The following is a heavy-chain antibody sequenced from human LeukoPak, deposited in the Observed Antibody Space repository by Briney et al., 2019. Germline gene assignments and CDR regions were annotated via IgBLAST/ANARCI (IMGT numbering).Heavy chain of an antibody. Sequence: GGSLRLSCAASGFTFSSSAMSWVRQAPGKGLYWVSAISGSGTGTYYADSVKGRFTISRDNSKNTLYLQMNSLRAEGTAVYYCAKEGGTGTRFDYWGQGTLVTVSS. CDR2: ISGSGTGT. J-gene: IGHJ4*02. CDR3: AKEGGTGTRFDY. V-gene: IGHV3-23*01. CDR1: GFTFSSSA. D-gene: IGHD1-7*01.